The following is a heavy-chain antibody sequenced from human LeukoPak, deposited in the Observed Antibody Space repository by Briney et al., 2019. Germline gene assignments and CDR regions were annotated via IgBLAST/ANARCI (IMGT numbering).Heavy chain of an antibody. V-gene: IGHV1-69*05. Sequence: SVKVSCKASGCTFTSYAISWVRQAPGQGLEWMGRIIPICGAANYAQKFQGRVTITTDTSTSKAYMELSRLRSEDTAVYYSARESYYDFGPGYKWFDPWGQGTLVPVS. CDR1: GCTFTSYA. D-gene: IGHD3-3*01. CDR3: ARESYYDFGPGYKWFDP. J-gene: IGHJ5*02. CDR2: IIPICGAA.